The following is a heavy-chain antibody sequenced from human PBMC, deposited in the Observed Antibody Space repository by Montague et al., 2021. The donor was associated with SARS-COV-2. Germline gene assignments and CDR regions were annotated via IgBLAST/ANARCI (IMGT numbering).Heavy chain of an antibody. CDR1: GGSFSGYN. V-gene: IGHV4-34*01. J-gene: IGHJ4*02. Sequence: SETLSLTCAVYGGSFSGYNWGWVRQSPGKGLVWIGQINDSGGTKYNPSLKSRVTISLDTSKNQFSLKLSSVTAADTAVYYCARGVPGYWGQGTLVTVSS. D-gene: IGHD4/OR15-4a*01. CDR3: ARGVPGY. CDR2: INDSGGT.